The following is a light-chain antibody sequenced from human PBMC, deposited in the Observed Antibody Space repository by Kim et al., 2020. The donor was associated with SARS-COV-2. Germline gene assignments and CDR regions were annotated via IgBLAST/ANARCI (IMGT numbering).Light chain of an antibody. Sequence: RVTISCAGSSSNIGAGYDVHWYRQLPGTAPKLLIYINNNRPSGVPDRFSGSTSGTSASLAITWLQAEDEADYYCHSYDSSLSTAVFGGGTKLTVL. CDR1: SSNIGAGYD. V-gene: IGLV1-40*01. J-gene: IGLJ3*02. CDR2: INN. CDR3: HSYDSSLSTAV.